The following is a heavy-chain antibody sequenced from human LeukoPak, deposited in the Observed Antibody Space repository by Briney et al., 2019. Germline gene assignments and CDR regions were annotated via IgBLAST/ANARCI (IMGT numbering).Heavy chain of an antibody. J-gene: IGHJ6*03. CDR2: INHSGST. D-gene: IGHD2-2*02. V-gene: IGHV4-34*01. CDR1: GGSFSGYY. Sequence: SGTLSLTCAVYGGSFSGYYWSWIRQPPGKGLEWIGEINHSGSTNYNPSLKSRVTISVDTSKNQFSLKLSSVTAADTAVYYCARRHGLGYCSSTSCYTPRYYYYMDVWGKGTTVTVSS. CDR3: ARRHGLGYCSSTSCYTPRYYYYMDV.